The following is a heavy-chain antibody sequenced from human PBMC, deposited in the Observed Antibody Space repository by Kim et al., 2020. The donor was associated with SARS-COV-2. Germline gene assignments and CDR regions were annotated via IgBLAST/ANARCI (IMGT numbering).Heavy chain of an antibody. CDR3: ARDPLAY. CDR1: VFTLNTFW. J-gene: IGHJ4*02. Sequence: GVSLRLSCAASVFTLNTFWMTWVRQVPGKGLEWVATIKEDGGEKLDVDFVKGLFTISTENAKNSLYLQMNSLRAEDTAMYYVARDPLAYWGQGTLVTGS. CDR2: IKEDGGEK. V-gene: IGHV3-7*01.